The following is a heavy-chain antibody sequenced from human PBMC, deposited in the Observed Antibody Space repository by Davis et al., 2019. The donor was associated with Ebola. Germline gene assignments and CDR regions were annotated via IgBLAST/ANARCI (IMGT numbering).Heavy chain of an antibody. D-gene: IGHD3-10*01. J-gene: IGHJ4*02. CDR2: INSDGSST. V-gene: IGHV3-74*01. CDR3: ARGGYKPYYFDY. Sequence: HTGGSLRLSCAASGFTFSSYSMNWVRQAPGKGLVWVSRINSDGSSTSYADSVKGRFTISRDNSKNTLYLQMNSLRAEDTAVYYCARGGYKPYYFDYWGQGTLVTVSS. CDR1: GFTFSSYS.